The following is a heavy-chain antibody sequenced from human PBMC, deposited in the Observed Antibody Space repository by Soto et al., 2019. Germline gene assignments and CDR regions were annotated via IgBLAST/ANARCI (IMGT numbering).Heavy chain of an antibody. J-gene: IGHJ4*02. CDR3: TGAGETWGSSSHEAGDY. CDR2: INQDGSEK. Sequence: GGSLRLSCAASGFTFSSYWMSWVRQAPGKGLEWVANINQDGSEKYYVDSVKGRFTISRDNSKNTLYLQMSSLRAEDTAVYYCTGAGETWGSSSHEAGDYWGQGTQVTVSS. V-gene: IGHV3-7*03. D-gene: IGHD6-6*01. CDR1: GFTFSSYW.